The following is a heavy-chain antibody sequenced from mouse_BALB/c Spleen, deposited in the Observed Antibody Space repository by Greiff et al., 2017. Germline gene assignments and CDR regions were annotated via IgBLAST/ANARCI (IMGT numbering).Heavy chain of an antibody. J-gene: IGHJ4*01. V-gene: IGHV2-2*02. Sequence: VQLQQSGPGLVQPSQSLSITCTVSGFSLTSYGVHWVRQSPGKGLEWLGVIWSGGSTDYNAAFISRLSISKDNSKSQFFFKMNSLQANDTAIYYCARRGYYGNHYYAMDYGGQGTSVTVSS. CDR1: GFSLTSYG. CDR3: ARRGYYGNHYYAMDY. CDR2: IWSGGST. D-gene: IGHD2-1*01.